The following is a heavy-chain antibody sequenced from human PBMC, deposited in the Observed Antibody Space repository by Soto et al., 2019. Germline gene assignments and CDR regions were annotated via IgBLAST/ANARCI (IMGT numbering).Heavy chain of an antibody. J-gene: IGHJ4*02. Sequence: PGGSLRLSCAASGFTFSSYAMSWVRQAPGKGLEWVSAISGSGGSTYYADSVKGRFTISRDNSKNTLYLQMNSLRAEDTAVYYCAKDSSWFGDPRGTHAYWGQGTLVTVSS. CDR1: GFTFSSYA. CDR3: AKDSSWFGDPRGTHAY. D-gene: IGHD3-10*01. V-gene: IGHV3-23*01. CDR2: ISGSGGST.